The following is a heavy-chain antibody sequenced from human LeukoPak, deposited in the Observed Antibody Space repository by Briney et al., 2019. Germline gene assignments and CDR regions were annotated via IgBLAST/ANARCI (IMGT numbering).Heavy chain of an antibody. CDR1: GGSISSSSYY. D-gene: IGHD3-22*01. V-gene: IGHV4-39*07. Sequence: SETLSLTCTVSGGSISSSSYYWGWIRQPPGKGLEWIGSIYYSGSTNYNPSLKSRVTISVDTSKNQFSLKLSSVTAADTAVYYCARGSHDSSGYYYFDYWGQGTLVTVSS. CDR2: IYYSGST. CDR3: ARGSHDSSGYYYFDY. J-gene: IGHJ4*02.